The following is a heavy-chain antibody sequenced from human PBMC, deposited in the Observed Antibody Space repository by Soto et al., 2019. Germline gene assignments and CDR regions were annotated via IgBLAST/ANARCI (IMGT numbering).Heavy chain of an antibody. CDR1: GGSISSGGYY. Sequence: QVQLQESGPGLVKPSQTLSLTCTVSGGSISSGGYYWTWIRQHPGKGLEWIGSIYYSGSTYYNPSLTSRPSISIDTSKNQFSRKLSSVTAADTAVYYCAREFPATTGFFDYWGQGTLVTVSS. CDR3: AREFPATTGFFDY. CDR2: IYYSGST. V-gene: IGHV4-31*03. D-gene: IGHD4-17*01. J-gene: IGHJ4*02.